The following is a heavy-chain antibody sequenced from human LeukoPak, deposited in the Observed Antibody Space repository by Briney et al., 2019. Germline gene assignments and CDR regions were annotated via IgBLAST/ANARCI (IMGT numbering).Heavy chain of an antibody. CDR3: AKDGKQSKSWYFDL. CDR1: GFTFSSYA. J-gene: IGHJ2*01. D-gene: IGHD4-11*01. Sequence: PGGSLRLSCAASGFTFSSYAMSWVRQAPGKGLEWVSAISGSGGSTYYADSVKGRFTISRDNSKNTLYLQMNSLRAEDTAIYYCAKDGKQSKSWYFDLWGRGTLVTVSS. V-gene: IGHV3-23*01. CDR2: ISGSGGST.